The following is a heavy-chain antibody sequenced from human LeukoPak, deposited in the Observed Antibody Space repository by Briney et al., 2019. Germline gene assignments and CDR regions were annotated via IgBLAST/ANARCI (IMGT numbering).Heavy chain of an antibody. J-gene: IGHJ4*02. CDR1: GFTFSSYE. CDR2: ISSSGATI. V-gene: IGHV3-48*03. Sequence: GGSLRLSCAASGFTFSSYEMNWVRQAPGKGLEWVSSISSSGATIYYADSVKGRFTISRDNAKSSLYLQMNSLRAEDTAVYYCATSRTLDYWGQGTLVTVSS. CDR3: ATSRTLDY.